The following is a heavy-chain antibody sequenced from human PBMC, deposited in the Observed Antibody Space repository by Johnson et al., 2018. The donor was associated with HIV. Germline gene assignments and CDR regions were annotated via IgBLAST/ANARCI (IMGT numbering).Heavy chain of an antibody. CDR3: TTETPITSQNIVIGYDAFDI. V-gene: IGHV3-66*01. CDR1: GITVNTNY. J-gene: IGHJ3*02. D-gene: IGHD2/OR15-2a*01. Sequence: VQLVESGVGLVQSGGSLRLSCAASGITVNTNYMSWVRRAPGKGLEWVSVIFSVGNTYYADSVKGRFTISRDNSKNTLYLQMNSLKTEDTAVYYCTTETPITSQNIVIGYDAFDIWGQGTMVTVSS. CDR2: IFSVGNT.